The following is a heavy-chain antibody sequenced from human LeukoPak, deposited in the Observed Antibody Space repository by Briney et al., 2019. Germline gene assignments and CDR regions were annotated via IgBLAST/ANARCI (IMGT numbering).Heavy chain of an antibody. V-gene: IGHV3-30*02. D-gene: IGHD2-15*01. CDR3: AKDVVVVPATQDRNWFDP. CDR2: IRYDGSNK. Sequence: PGGSLRLSCAASGFTFSSYGMHWVRQAPGKGLEWVAFIRYDGSNKYYADSVKGRFTISRDNSKNTLYLQMNSLRAEDAAVYYYAKDVVVVPATQDRNWFDPWGQGTLVTVSS. J-gene: IGHJ5*02. CDR1: GFTFSSYG.